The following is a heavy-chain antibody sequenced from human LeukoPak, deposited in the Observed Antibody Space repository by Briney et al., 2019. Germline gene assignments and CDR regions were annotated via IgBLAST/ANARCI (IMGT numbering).Heavy chain of an antibody. V-gene: IGHV4-34*01. D-gene: IGHD1-26*01. Sequence: SETLSLTCAVYGGSFSGYYWSWIRQPPGKGLEWIGEINHSGSTNYNPSLKSRVTISVDASKNQFSLKLSSVTAADTAVYYCARGIVGANDWGQGTLVTVSS. J-gene: IGHJ4*02. CDR2: INHSGST. CDR3: ARGIVGAND. CDR1: GGSFSGYY.